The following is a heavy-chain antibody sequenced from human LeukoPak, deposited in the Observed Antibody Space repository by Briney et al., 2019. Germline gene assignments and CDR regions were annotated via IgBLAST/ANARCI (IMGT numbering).Heavy chain of an antibody. CDR1: GDSMNNYY. V-gene: IGHV4-59*01. CDR3: ARDSGYYLPHAFDI. Sequence: SETLSLACSVSGDSMNNYYWTWIQQPPGKGLEWIGYIYYSGATSYNPSLKSRVTMSIDTSKNQFSLNLGSVTAADTAMYYCARDSGYYLPHAFDIWGQGTMVTVSS. J-gene: IGHJ3*02. CDR2: IYYSGAT. D-gene: IGHD3-22*01.